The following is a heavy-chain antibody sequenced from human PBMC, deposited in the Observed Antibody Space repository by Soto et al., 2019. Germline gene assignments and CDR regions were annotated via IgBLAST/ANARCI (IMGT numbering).Heavy chain of an antibody. J-gene: IGHJ6*02. Sequence: GGSLRLSCAASGFTFSNAWMSWVRQAPGKGLEWVGRIKSKTDGGTTDYAAPVKGRFTISRDDSKNTLYLQMNSLKTEDTAVYYCTTGVVVPAAIGYYYYGMDVWGQGTTVTVSS. CDR3: TTGVVVPAAIGYYYYGMDV. CDR1: GFTFSNAW. CDR2: IKSKTDGGTT. V-gene: IGHV3-15*01. D-gene: IGHD2-2*01.